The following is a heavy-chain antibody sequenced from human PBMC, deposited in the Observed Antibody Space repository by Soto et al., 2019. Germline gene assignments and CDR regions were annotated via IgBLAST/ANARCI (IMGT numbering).Heavy chain of an antibody. CDR3: ARVGELELFPPSRDYGMDV. CDR2: MNPNSGNT. Sequence: GSSAKVSCKASGYTFTSYDINWVRQATGQGLEWMGWMNPNSGNTGYAQKFQGRVTMTRNTSISTAYMELSSLRSEDTAVYYCARVGELELFPPSRDYGMDVWGQGTTVTVSS. J-gene: IGHJ6*02. V-gene: IGHV1-8*01. CDR1: GYTFTSYD. D-gene: IGHD1-7*01.